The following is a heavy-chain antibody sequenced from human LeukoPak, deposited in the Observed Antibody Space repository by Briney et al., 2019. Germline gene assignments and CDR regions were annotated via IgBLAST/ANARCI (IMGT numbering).Heavy chain of an antibody. J-gene: IGHJ4*02. CDR1: GFTFSGHA. CDR2: ISGSGASI. Sequence: SGGSLRLSCVVSGFTFSGHAMSWVRQAPGKGLEWVSVISGSGASIDYADSVKGRFTLSRDNSENSVFLQMDSLRAEDTAVYYCARGSTGRVTPINYWGKGTLVAVSS. CDR3: ARGSTGRVTPINY. D-gene: IGHD2-21*02. V-gene: IGHV3-23*01.